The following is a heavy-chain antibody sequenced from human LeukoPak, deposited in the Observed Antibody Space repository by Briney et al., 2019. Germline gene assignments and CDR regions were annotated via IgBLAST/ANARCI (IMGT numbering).Heavy chain of an antibody. CDR1: GGSISSHY. D-gene: IGHD3-10*01. J-gene: IGHJ6*02. CDR2: IYYHGST. V-gene: IGHV4-59*11. CDR3: ARDMTRAGRLYGMDV. Sequence: PSETLSLTCSVSGGSISSHYWTWIRQPPGKGLEWIGYIYYHGSTNYNPSLKSRVTISVDTSKNQFSLKLSSVTAADTAVYYCARDMTRAGRLYGMDVWGQGTTVTVSS.